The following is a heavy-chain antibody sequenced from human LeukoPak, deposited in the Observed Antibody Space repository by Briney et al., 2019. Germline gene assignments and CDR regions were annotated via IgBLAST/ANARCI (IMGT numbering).Heavy chain of an antibody. CDR1: GGSISTYY. CDR2: IYYTGST. V-gene: IGHV4-59*01. Sequence: QVQLQESGPGLVKPSETLSLTCTVSGGSISTYYWSWIRQPPGKGREWIGYIYYTGSTNYNPSLKSRVTISVDTSKNQFSLKLSSVTAADTAVYYCARALYYYDSSGYDWGQGTLVTVSS. D-gene: IGHD3-22*01. J-gene: IGHJ4*02. CDR3: ARALYYYDSSGYD.